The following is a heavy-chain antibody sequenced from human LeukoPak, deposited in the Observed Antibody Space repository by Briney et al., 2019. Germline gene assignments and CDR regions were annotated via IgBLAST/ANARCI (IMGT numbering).Heavy chain of an antibody. CDR3: AKAALDYDFWSGPPFNFDY. CDR1: GFTFSSYA. V-gene: IGHV3-23*01. J-gene: IGHJ4*02. D-gene: IGHD3-3*01. Sequence: TGGSLRLSCAASGFTFSSYAMSWVRQAPGKGLEWVPAISGSGGSTYYADSVKGRFTISRDNSKNTLYLQMNSLRAEDTAVYYCAKAALDYDFWSGPPFNFDYWGQGTLVTVSS. CDR2: ISGSGGST.